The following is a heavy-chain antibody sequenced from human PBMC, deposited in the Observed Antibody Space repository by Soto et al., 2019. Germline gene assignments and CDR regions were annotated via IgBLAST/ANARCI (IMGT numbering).Heavy chain of an antibody. D-gene: IGHD2-15*01. CDR1: GGSISSYY. CDR3: ARFRWRTFDY. J-gene: IGHJ4*02. CDR2: IYYSGST. Sequence: SETLSLTCTVSGGSISSYYWSWIRQPPGKGLEWIGYIYYSGSTNYNPSLKSRVTISVDTSKNQFSLKLSSVTAADTAVYYCARFRWRTFDYWGQGTLVTVSS. V-gene: IGHV4-59*01.